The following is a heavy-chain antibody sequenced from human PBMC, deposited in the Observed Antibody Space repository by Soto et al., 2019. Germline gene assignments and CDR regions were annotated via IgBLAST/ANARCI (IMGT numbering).Heavy chain of an antibody. D-gene: IGHD5-18*01. Sequence: GGSLRLSCAASGFTFSSYAIHWVRQAPGKGLEWVSYISSSGSTIYYADSVKGRFTISRDNAKNSLYLQMNSLRAEDTAVYYCARGGYSYGYNGYWGQGTLVTVSS. V-gene: IGHV3-48*03. CDR1: GFTFSSYA. J-gene: IGHJ4*02. CDR2: ISSSGSTI. CDR3: ARGGYSYGYNGY.